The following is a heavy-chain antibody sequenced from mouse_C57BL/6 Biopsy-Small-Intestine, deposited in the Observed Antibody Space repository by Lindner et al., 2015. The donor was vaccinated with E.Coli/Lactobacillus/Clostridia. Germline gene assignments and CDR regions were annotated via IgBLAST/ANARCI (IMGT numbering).Heavy chain of an antibody. J-gene: IGHJ2*01. CDR1: GYTFTDYY. CDR2: VNPTTGGS. V-gene: IGHV1-42*01. D-gene: IGHD2-10*01. Sequence: VQLQESGPELVKPGASVKMSCKTSGYTFTDYYMNWVKQSHGKSLEWIGRVNPTTGGSTYNQKFKAKATLTVYKSSSTAYMQLESLTSEDSAIYYCAPTNSYYFDYWGQGTPLTVSS. CDR3: APTNSYYFDY.